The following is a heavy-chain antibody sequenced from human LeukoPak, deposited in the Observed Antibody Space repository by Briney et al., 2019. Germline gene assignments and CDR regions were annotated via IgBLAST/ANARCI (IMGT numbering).Heavy chain of an antibody. J-gene: IGHJ3*02. V-gene: IGHV4-34*01. D-gene: IGHD2-2*01. Sequence: SETLSLTCAVYGGSFSGYYWSWIRQPPGKGLEWIGEINHSGSTNYNPSLKSRVTISLDTSKNQFSLKLSSVTAADTAVYYCARHPCSTTNCRRLRAFDIWGQGTMVTVSS. CDR3: ARHPCSTTNCRRLRAFDI. CDR2: INHSGST. CDR1: GGSFSGYY.